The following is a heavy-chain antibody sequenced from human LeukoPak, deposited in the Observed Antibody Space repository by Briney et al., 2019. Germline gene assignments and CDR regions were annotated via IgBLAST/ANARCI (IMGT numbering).Heavy chain of an antibody. J-gene: IGHJ5*01. CDR1: GFTFDDYS. CDR2: ISGGGGTT. D-gene: IGHD1-1*01. V-gene: IGHV3-43*02. CDR3: AKHNWNYDS. Sequence: GGSLRLSCAASGFTFDDYSMHWVRQAPGKGLEWVSLISGGGGTTYYADSVKGRFTISRDNSKNSLYLQMSSLRTEDTALYYCAKHNWNYDSWGQGTLVTVSS.